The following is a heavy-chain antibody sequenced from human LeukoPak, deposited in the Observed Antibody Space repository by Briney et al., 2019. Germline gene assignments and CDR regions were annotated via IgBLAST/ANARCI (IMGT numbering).Heavy chain of an antibody. Sequence: GGPLRLSCAASGFNFGIYWMNWVRQAPGKGLEWVANIKQDGTEENYLDSVKGRFTISRDNAKDSLYLQLNSLRVEDTAVYYCARERGIMSGYFDYWGQGALVTVSS. J-gene: IGHJ4*02. V-gene: IGHV3-7*01. CDR1: GFNFGIYW. CDR2: IKQDGTEE. CDR3: ARERGIMSGYFDY. D-gene: IGHD3-3*01.